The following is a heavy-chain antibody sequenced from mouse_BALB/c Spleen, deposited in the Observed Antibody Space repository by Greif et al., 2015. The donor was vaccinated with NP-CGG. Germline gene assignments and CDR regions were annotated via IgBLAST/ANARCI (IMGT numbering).Heavy chain of an antibody. D-gene: IGHD1-3*01. V-gene: IGHV1-69*01. CDR3: ARQGKDWYFDV. J-gene: IGHJ1*01. CDR2: IDTSDSYT. Sequence: VQLQQSGAELVMPGASVKMSCKASGYTFTDYWMHWVKQRPGQGLGWIGAIDTSDSYTSYNQKFKGKATLTVDESSSTDYMQLSSLTSEDSAVYYCARQGKDWYFDVWGAGTTVTVSS. CDR1: GYTFTDYW.